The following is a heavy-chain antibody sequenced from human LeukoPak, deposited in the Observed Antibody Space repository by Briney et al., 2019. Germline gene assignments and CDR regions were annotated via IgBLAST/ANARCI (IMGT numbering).Heavy chain of an antibody. CDR3: ARVIPLGSYHRAGY. Sequence: GGSLRLSCAASGFTFSSYSMNWVRQAPGKGLEWVSSISSSSSYIYYADSVKGRFTISRDNAKNPLYLQMNSLRAEDTAVYYCARVIPLGSYHRAGYWGQGTLVTVSS. CDR2: ISSSSSYI. V-gene: IGHV3-21*01. J-gene: IGHJ4*02. D-gene: IGHD1-26*01. CDR1: GFTFSSYS.